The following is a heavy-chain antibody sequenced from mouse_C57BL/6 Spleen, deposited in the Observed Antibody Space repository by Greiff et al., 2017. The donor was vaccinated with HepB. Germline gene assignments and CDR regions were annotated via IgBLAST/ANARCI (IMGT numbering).Heavy chain of an antibody. CDR3: ARAGTYSNYGYFDV. CDR2: IYPRDGST. V-gene: IGHV1-78*01. J-gene: IGHJ1*03. CDR1: GYTFTDHT. D-gene: IGHD2-5*01. Sequence: VQVVESDAELVKPGASVKISCKVSGYTFTDHTIHWMKQRPEQGLEWIGYIYPRDGSTKYNEKFKGKATLTADKSSSTAYMQLKSLTSEDSAVYFCARAGTYSNYGYFDVWGTGTTVTVSS.